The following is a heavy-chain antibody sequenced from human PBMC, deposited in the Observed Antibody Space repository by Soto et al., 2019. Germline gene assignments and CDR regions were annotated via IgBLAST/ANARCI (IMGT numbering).Heavy chain of an antibody. CDR2: IYYSGST. J-gene: IGHJ4*02. Sequence: PSETLSLTCTVSGGSISSGDYYWSWIRQPPGKGLEWIGYIYYSGSTYYNPSLKSRVTISVDTSKNQFSLKLSSVTAADTAVYYCAREGYYDSSGYIQTSFDYWGQGTLVTVSS. CDR1: GGSISSGDYY. V-gene: IGHV4-30-4*01. D-gene: IGHD3-22*01. CDR3: AREGYYDSSGYIQTSFDY.